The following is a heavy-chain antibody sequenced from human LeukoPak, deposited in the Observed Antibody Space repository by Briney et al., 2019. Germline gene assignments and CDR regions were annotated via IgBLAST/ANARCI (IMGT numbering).Heavy chain of an antibody. CDR1: GGFISNSNFY. J-gene: IGHJ4*02. CDR2: IYYTGRT. V-gene: IGHV4-39*01. Sequence: PSETLSLTCTVSGGFISNSNFYWGWIRQPPGKGLDWIGNIYYTGRTYYNPSLNSRVTISVDTSKNQFSLRLSSVTAADTAVYHCVRLYYYDSSRHPLWGQGTPVIVSS. D-gene: IGHD3-22*01. CDR3: VRLYYYDSSRHPL.